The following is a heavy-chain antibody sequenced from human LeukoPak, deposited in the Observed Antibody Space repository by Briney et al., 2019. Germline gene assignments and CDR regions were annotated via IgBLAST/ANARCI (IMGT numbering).Heavy chain of an antibody. CDR3: ASPPYYYDSSGYYIPYYYYGMDA. CDR1: GGSISSSSGNC. J-gene: IGHJ6*02. Sequence: SETLSLTCAVSGGSISSSSGNCWTWVRQPPGKGLEWIGEIYHSGSTNYNPSLKSRVTISVDTSKNQFSLKLSSVTAADTAVYYCASPPYYYDSSGYYIPYYYYGMDAWGQGTTVTVSS. V-gene: IGHV4-4*02. CDR2: IYHSGST. D-gene: IGHD3-22*01.